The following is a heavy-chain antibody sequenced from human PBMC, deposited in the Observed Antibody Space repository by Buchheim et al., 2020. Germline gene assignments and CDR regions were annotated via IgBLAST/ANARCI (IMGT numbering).Heavy chain of an antibody. CDR1: GFTFSSYG. J-gene: IGHJ2*01. V-gene: IGHV3-30*18. D-gene: IGHD3-22*01. CDR3: AKDENYYDSSGYSFDL. Sequence: QVQLVESGGGVVQHGRSLRLSCAASGFTFSSYGMHWVRQAPGKGLEWVAVISYDGSNKYYADSVKGRFTISRDNSKNTLYLQMNSLRAEDTAVYYCAKDENYYDSSGYSFDLWGRGTL. CDR2: ISYDGSNK.